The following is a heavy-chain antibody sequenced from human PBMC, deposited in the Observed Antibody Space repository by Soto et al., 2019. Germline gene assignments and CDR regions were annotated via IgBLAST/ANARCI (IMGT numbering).Heavy chain of an antibody. D-gene: IGHD6-13*01. Sequence: EVQLVESGGGLVQPGGSLRLSCAASGFTFSSYWMHWVRQAPGKGLVWVSRIKGDGSSTTYADPVKGRFTISRDNGKKTLYLQMNSLRAEETGVYCCAAAASGYFYYYMDVWGKGTTVTVSS. CDR2: IKGDGSST. V-gene: IGHV3-74*01. CDR3: AAAASGYFYYYMDV. CDR1: GFTFSSYW. J-gene: IGHJ6*03.